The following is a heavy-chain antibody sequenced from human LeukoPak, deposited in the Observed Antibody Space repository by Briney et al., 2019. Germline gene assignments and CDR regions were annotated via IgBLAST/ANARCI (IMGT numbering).Heavy chain of an antibody. Sequence: TGGSLRLSCAASGFTFSDYYMSWIRQAPGKRLEWVSYISSSGSTIYYADSVKGRFTISRDNAKNSLYLQMNSLRAEDTAVYYCARDGADIAVAAHHYYYYYMDVWGKGTTVTVSS. CDR3: ARDGADIAVAAHHYYYYYMDV. D-gene: IGHD6-19*01. J-gene: IGHJ6*03. V-gene: IGHV3-11*04. CDR1: GFTFSDYY. CDR2: ISSSGSTI.